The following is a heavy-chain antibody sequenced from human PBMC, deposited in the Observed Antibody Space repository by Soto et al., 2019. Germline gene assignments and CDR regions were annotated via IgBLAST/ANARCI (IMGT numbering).Heavy chain of an antibody. D-gene: IGHD3-3*01. V-gene: IGHV3-21*01. CDR2: ISSSSSYI. J-gene: IGHJ6*02. CDR1: GFTFSSYS. CDR3: AGSDASYYDFWSGYCHPSYYYYYGMDV. Sequence: SLRLSCAASGFTFSSYSMNWVRQAPGKGLEWVSSISSSSSYIYYADSVKGRFTISRDNAKNSLYLQMNSLRAEDTAVYYCAGSDASYYDFWSGYCHPSYYYYYGMDVWGQGTAVTVSS.